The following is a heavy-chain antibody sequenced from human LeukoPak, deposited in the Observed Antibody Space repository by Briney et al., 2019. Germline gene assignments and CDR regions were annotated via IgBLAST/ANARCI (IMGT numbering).Heavy chain of an antibody. D-gene: IGHD6-13*01. CDR3: ANTHLAAPPFDY. Sequence: SETLSLTCSVSGGSISSGNYYWSWLRQPPGKGLEWIGYIYYSGSTYYNPSLKSRVTIPVDTSKNQFSLKLRSVTAADTAVYYCANTHLAAPPFDYWGQGTLVTVSS. CDR1: GGSISSGNYY. J-gene: IGHJ4*02. CDR2: IYYSGST. V-gene: IGHV4-30-4*01.